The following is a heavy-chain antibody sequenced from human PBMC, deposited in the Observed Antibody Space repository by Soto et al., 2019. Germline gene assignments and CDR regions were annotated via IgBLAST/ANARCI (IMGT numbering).Heavy chain of an antibody. Sequence: SETLSLTCAVSGGSISSGGYSWSWIRQPPGKGLEWIGYIYHSGSTYYNPSLKSRVTISVDRSKNQFSLKLSSVTAADTAVYYCARVRHGDTAMVNAFDIWGQGTMVTVSS. J-gene: IGHJ3*02. D-gene: IGHD5-18*01. V-gene: IGHV4-30-2*01. CDR3: ARVRHGDTAMVNAFDI. CDR1: GGSISSGGYS. CDR2: IYHSGST.